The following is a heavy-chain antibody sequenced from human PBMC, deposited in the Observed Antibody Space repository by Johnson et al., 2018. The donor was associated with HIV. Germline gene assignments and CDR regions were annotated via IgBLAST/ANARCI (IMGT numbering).Heavy chain of an antibody. Sequence: QVQLVESGGGVVQPGRSLRLSCAASGFTFSSYGMHWVRQAPGKGLEWVAVISYDGSNKYYADSVKGRFTISRDNSKNTLYLQMNSLRAEDTAVYYCARVASGAFDIWDQGTMVTVSS. CDR3: ARVASGAFDI. CDR1: GFTFSSYG. D-gene: IGHD3-3*01. J-gene: IGHJ3*02. CDR2: ISYDGSNK. V-gene: IGHV3-30*03.